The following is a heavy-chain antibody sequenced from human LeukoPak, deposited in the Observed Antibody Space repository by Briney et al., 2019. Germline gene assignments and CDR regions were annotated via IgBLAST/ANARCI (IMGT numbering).Heavy chain of an antibody. CDR2: IIPIFGTA. CDR3: ARGSMMGAIGY. D-gene: IGHD1-26*01. CDR1: GGTFSSYA. V-gene: IGHV1-69*13. J-gene: IGHJ4*02. Sequence: EASVKVSCKASGGTFSSYAISWVRRAPGQGLEWMGGIIPIFGTANYAQKFQGRVTITADESTSTAYMELSSLRSGDTAVYYCARGSMMGAIGYWGQGTLVTVSS.